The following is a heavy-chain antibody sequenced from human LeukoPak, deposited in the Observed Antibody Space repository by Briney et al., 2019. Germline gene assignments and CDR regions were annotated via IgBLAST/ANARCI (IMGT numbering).Heavy chain of an antibody. Sequence: SQTLSLTCAISGDSVSSNSAAWNWIRQSPLRGLEWLGRTYYRSKWYNDYAVSVKSRITINPDTSKNQFSLQLNSVTPEDTAVYYCARSIAAAGTGYFGYWGQGTLVTVSS. D-gene: IGHD6-13*01. CDR1: GDSVSSNSAA. V-gene: IGHV6-1*01. CDR3: ARSIAAAGTGYFGY. CDR2: TYYRSKWYN. J-gene: IGHJ4*02.